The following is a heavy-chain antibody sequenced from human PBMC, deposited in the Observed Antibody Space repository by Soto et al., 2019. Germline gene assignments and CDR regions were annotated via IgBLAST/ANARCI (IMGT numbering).Heavy chain of an antibody. J-gene: IGHJ4*02. Sequence: GGSLRLSCAASGFPFSSYAMSWVRQAPGKGLEWVSAISGSGGSTYYADSVKGRFTISRDNSKNTLYLQMNSLRAEDTAVYYCAKEYYYGSGSYYPRSPYDYWGQGTLVTVSS. CDR2: ISGSGGST. CDR1: GFPFSSYA. CDR3: AKEYYYGSGSYYPRSPYDY. D-gene: IGHD3-10*01. V-gene: IGHV3-23*01.